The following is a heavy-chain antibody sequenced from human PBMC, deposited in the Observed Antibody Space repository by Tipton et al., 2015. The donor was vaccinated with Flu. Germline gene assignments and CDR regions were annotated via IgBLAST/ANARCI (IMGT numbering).Heavy chain of an antibody. CDR1: GLTFNNYA. V-gene: IGHV3-23*01. Sequence: CAASGLTFNNYAMSWVRQAPGKGLEWVSGINGSGIRPDYADSVKGRFTISRDNSRNTLYLQMNSLRAEDTALYYCTKNYDIVSGEKYFGMDVWGQGTTVTVSS. CDR2: INGSGIRP. CDR3: TKNYDIVSGEKYFGMDV. J-gene: IGHJ6*02. D-gene: IGHD3-9*01.